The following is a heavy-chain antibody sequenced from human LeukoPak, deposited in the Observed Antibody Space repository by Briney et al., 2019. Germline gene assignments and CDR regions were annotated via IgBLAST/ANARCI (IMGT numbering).Heavy chain of an antibody. D-gene: IGHD6-6*01. CDR3: ARRRKYSSSSPFGYYYYYMDV. V-gene: IGHV3-33*01. Sequence: GRALKLPCAASGFTFRSYGMHWVRQAPGKGLEWVAVIWYDGSNKYYADSVKGRFTISRDNSKNTLYLQMNSLRAEDTAVYYCARRRKYSSSSPFGYYYYYMDVWGKGTTVTVSS. CDR2: IWYDGSNK. J-gene: IGHJ6*03. CDR1: GFTFRSYG.